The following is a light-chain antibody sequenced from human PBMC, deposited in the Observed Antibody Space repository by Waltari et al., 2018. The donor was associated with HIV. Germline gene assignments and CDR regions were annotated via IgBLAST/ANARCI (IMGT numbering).Light chain of an antibody. CDR1: TSNLGANFD. V-gene: IGLV1-40*01. CDR2: GNN. CDR3: QSYDNVLTAVI. Sequence: QSVLPQPPSVSGAPGQTVTVSCTGSTSNLGANFDVHWYQHLPGTAPKLLIYGNNNRPSGVPARFSGSRSGSSASLAITGLQAEDEADYYCQSYDNVLTAVIFGGGTKVTVL. J-gene: IGLJ2*01.